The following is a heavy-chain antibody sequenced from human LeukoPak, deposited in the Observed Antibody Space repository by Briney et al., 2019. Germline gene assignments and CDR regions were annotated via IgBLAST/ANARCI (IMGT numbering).Heavy chain of an antibody. CDR3: VRGNDYGGPHY. Sequence: GGSLRLSCVASGFTFTRYVMSWVRQAPGKGLVWVSRIDRDGSRINYADSVKGRFTISRDNGKNTLFLQMNSLRAEDAAVYYCVRGNDYGGPHYWGQGTLVTVSS. D-gene: IGHD4-23*01. CDR1: GFTFTRYV. J-gene: IGHJ4*02. CDR2: IDRDGSRI. V-gene: IGHV3-74*01.